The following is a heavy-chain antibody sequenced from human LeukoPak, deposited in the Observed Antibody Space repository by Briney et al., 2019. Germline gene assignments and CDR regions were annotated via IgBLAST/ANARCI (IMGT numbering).Heavy chain of an antibody. D-gene: IGHD6-13*01. V-gene: IGHV3-21*01. Sequence: GGSLRLSCAASGFTFSSYSMNWVRQAPGKGLEWVSSISSSSSYIYYADSVKGQFTISRDNANKSLSLQMNSLRAENTAVYYCVGQPLVRLPFDYWGQGTLVTVSS. CDR3: VGQPLVRLPFDY. CDR2: ISSSSSYI. CDR1: GFTFSSYS. J-gene: IGHJ4*02.